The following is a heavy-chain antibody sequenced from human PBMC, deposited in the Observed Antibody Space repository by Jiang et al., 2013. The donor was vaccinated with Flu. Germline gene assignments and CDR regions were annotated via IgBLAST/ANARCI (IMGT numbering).Heavy chain of an antibody. J-gene: IGHJ1*01. CDR3: AAYRQRDWGPYYGSRSYFEA. Sequence: SGAEVKKPGASVKVSCKGSGNTLTGYYIHWVRQAPGQGLEWMGWINPNNGATNYAQKFQGRVTMTRETSISTVSMELSRLRSDDTAVYYCAAYRQRDWGPYYGSRSYFEAWGQGTLVTVSS. V-gene: IGHV1-2*02. D-gene: IGHD3-10*01. CDR2: INPNNGAT. CDR1: GNTLTGYY.